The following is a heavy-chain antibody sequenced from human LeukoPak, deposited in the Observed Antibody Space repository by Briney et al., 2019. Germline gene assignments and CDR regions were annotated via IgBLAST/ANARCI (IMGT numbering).Heavy chain of an antibody. Sequence: AGSLRRSCAASGFTFSSYSMIWVRQAPGKGLEWVSSISSSSSYIYYADSVKGRFTISRDNATNSLYLQMSSLRAEDTAVYYCARDLFLGYCSGGSCSERYFQHWGQGTMVTVSS. D-gene: IGHD2-15*01. CDR2: ISSSSSYI. CDR3: ARDLFLGYCSGGSCSERYFQH. J-gene: IGHJ1*01. V-gene: IGHV3-21*01. CDR1: GFTFSSYS.